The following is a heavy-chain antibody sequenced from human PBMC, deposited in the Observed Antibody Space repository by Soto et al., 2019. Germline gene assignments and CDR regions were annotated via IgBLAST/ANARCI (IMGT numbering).Heavy chain of an antibody. CDR2: IYYSGYT. Sequence: QLQLQESGPGLVKPSETLSLTCTVSGGSISSSSYYWGWIRQPPGKGLEWIGSIYYSGYTYYNPSLKSLFIISVDTSNNQFSLKLSSVTAAYTAVYYCARHNGPLYVGYYYDMDVWGQGTTVTVSS. J-gene: IGHJ6*02. D-gene: IGHD3-16*01. V-gene: IGHV4-39*01. CDR3: ARHNGPLYVGYYYDMDV. CDR1: GGSISSSSYY.